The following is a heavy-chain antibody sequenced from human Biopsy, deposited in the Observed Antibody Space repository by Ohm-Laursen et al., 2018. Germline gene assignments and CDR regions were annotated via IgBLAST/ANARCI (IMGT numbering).Heavy chain of an antibody. CDR3: ARPLRGGEYEGFDL. CDR2: VHYSGAT. V-gene: IGHV4-39*01. D-gene: IGHD4-17*01. Sequence: SDTLSLTCPVTYDSISGHFWGWIRQAPGKGLEWLGSVHYSGATYYNPPLTSRATISVDTAKNQFFLKLRASTAADTAVYYCARPLRGGEYEGFDLWGPGTMVSVSP. J-gene: IGHJ3*01. CDR1: YDSISGHF.